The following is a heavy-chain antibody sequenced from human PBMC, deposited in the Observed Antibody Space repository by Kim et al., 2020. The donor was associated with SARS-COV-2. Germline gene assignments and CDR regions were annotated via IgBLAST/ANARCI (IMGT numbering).Heavy chain of an antibody. CDR1: GFTFNNYA. CDR2: LSDDGSNK. Sequence: GGSLRLSCIASGFTFNNYAMRWVRQAPGKGLEWVSSLSDDGSNKNYADSVKGRFTISRDNSKNTLYLQMISLRAGDTAIYYCAKDGGEWFTSGWYYFDSCGQGTLGTVSS. CDR3: AKDGGEWFTSGWYYFDS. V-gene: IGHV3-23*01. J-gene: IGHJ4*02. D-gene: IGHD6-19*01.